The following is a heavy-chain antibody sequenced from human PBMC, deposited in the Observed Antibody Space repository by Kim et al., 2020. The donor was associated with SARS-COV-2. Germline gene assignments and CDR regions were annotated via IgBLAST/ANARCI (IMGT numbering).Heavy chain of an antibody. J-gene: IGHJ6*02. CDR3: AKSHTALYYYYYYGMDV. CDR1: GFTFSSYA. CDR2: ISGSGGST. Sequence: GGSLRLSCAASGFTFSSYAMSWVRQAPGKGLEWVSAISGSGGSTYYADSVKGRFTISRDNSKNTLYLQMNSLRAEDTAVYYCAKSHTALYYYYYYGMDVWGQGTTVTVSS. V-gene: IGHV3-23*01. D-gene: IGHD2-21*02.